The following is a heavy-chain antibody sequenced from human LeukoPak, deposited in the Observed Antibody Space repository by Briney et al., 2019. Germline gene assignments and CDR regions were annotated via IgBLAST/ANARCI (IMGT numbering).Heavy chain of an antibody. J-gene: IGHJ6*04. CDR3: ARDNRGSGSYSYYGMDV. CDR1: GLTFSSYE. Sequence: GGSLRLSCAASGLTFSSYEMNCVRQTPGKGLEWVSYISSSGSTIYYADSVKGRFTISRDNAKNSLYLQMNSLRAEDTAVYYCARDNRGSGSYSYYGMDVWGKGTTLTVSS. CDR2: ISSSGSTI. V-gene: IGHV3-48*03. D-gene: IGHD3-10*01.